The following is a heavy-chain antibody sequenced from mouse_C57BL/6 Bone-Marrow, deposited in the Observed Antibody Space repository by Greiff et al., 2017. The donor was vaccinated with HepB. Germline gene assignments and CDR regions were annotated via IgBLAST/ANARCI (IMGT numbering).Heavy chain of an antibody. V-gene: IGHV1-55*01. D-gene: IGHD1-1*01. Sequence: QVQLQQSGAELVKPGASVKMSCKASGYTFTSYWITWVKQRPGQGLEWIGDIYPGSGSTNYNEKFKSKATLTVDTASSTAYMQLSSLTSEDSAVYYCARRYYAPWGFAYWGQGTLVTVSA. J-gene: IGHJ3*01. CDR2: IYPGSGST. CDR3: ARRYYAPWGFAY. CDR1: GYTFTSYW.